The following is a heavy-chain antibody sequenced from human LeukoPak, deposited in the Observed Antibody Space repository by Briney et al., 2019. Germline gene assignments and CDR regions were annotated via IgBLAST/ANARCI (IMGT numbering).Heavy chain of an antibody. CDR3: ARDGSTRPGNPFFDY. V-gene: IGHV3-48*03. CDR2: ISSGDITI. CDR1: GFTFSTYE. J-gene: IGHJ4*02. Sequence: GGSLRLSCAASGFTFSTYEMNWVRQAPGKGLEWVSYISSGDITIYYADSVKGRFTISRDNAKSSLYLQMNSLRVEDTAVYYCARDGSTRPGNPFFDYWGQGTLVTVSS. D-gene: IGHD5/OR15-5a*01.